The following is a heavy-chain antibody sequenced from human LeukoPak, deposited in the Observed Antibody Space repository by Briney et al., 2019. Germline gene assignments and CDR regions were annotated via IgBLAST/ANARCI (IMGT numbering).Heavy chain of an antibody. V-gene: IGHV4-30-4*01. CDR2: IYYSGST. CDR1: GGSISSGDYY. D-gene: IGHD4-11*01. Sequence: PSETLPLTCTVSGGSISSGDYYWSWIRQPPGKGLEWIGYIYYSGSTYYNPSLKSRVTISVDTSKNQFSLKLSSVTAADTAVYYCARARLGKYSNFEIDYWGQGTLVTVSS. CDR3: ARARLGKYSNFEIDY. J-gene: IGHJ4*02.